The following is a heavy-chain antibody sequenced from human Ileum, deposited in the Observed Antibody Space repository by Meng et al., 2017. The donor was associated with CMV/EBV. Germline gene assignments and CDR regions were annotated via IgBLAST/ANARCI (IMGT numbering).Heavy chain of an antibody. CDR2: IYNDGAT. Sequence: CSASGFTFGTHYMNWVRQAPGKGLEWVSIIYNDGATYYADSVKGRFTISRDNSKNTLYLQMNSLRVEDTAVYFCARDSHTRVRASDWGQGTLVTVSS. CDR1: GFTFGTHY. J-gene: IGHJ4*02. CDR3: ARDSHTRVRASD. V-gene: IGHV3-53*01.